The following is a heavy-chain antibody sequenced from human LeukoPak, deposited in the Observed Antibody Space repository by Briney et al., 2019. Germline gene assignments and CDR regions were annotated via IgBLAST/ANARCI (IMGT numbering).Heavy chain of an antibody. J-gene: IGHJ4*02. CDR3: ARGGWSVDY. CDR2: IYYNGKT. Sequence: SETLSLTCTVSGGSMSSYYRSWIRQPPGKGLEWIGYIYYNGKTNYSPSLNSRVTISVDTSRNQFSLKLNSVTAADTAVYYCARGGWSVDYWGQGTLVTVSS. CDR1: GGSMSSYY. V-gene: IGHV4-59*08. D-gene: IGHD6-19*01.